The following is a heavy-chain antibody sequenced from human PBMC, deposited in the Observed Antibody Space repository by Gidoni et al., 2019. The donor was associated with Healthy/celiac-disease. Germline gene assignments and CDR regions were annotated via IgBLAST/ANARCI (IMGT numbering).Heavy chain of an antibody. J-gene: IGHJ5*02. D-gene: IGHD6-13*01. V-gene: IGHV1-8*01. Sequence: QVQLVQSGAEVKKPGASVKVSCKASGYTFTSYDINWVRPATGQGLEWMGWMNPNSGNTGYAQKFQGRVTMTRNTSISTAYMELSSLRSEDTAVYYCARGVYSSPHNWFDPWGQGTLVTVSS. CDR2: MNPNSGNT. CDR3: ARGVYSSPHNWFDP. CDR1: GYTFTSYD.